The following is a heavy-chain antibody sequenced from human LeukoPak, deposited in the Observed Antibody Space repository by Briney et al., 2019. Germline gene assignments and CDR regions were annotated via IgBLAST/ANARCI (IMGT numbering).Heavy chain of an antibody. CDR2: MNPNSGNT. J-gene: IGHJ4*02. CDR3: ARGRRECTNGVCQPVYFDY. D-gene: IGHD2-8*01. Sequence: ASVKVSCKASAYTFTSYDINWGRQATGQGLEGRGWMNPNSGNTGYAQRFQGRVTMTRNTCIVTAYVELSILRSEDTAVYYCARGRRECTNGVCQPVYFDYWGQGTLVTVSS. V-gene: IGHV1-8*01. CDR1: AYTFTSYD.